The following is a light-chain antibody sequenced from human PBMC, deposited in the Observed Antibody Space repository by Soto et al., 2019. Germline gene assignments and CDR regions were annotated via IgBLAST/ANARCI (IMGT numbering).Light chain of an antibody. J-gene: IGKJ1*01. CDR3: HQYSSSTKT. Sequence: EIVLTQSPATLSLSPGERATLSCSSSQSVSSQLAWYQQRPGQSPRLLIYDVSNRATGIPARFRGSGSGTDFTLTISRLEPEDFAVYYCHQYSSSTKTFGQGTKVDIK. V-gene: IGKV3-11*01. CDR1: QSVSSQ. CDR2: DVS.